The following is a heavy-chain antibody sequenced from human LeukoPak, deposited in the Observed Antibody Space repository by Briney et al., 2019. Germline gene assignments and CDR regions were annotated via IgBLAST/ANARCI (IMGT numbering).Heavy chain of an antibody. J-gene: IGHJ6*02. Sequence: GGSLRLSCAAPGFTFSGYSMSWVRQAPGKGLEWVAGLGRTGEYKYYADSVKGRFTISRDNSKDTVSLQMNSLRAEDSAIYYCVKDRPRDTCMPMDAWGQGTTVTVSS. D-gene: IGHD2-8*01. V-gene: IGHV3-23*01. CDR3: VKDRPRDTCMPMDA. CDR1: GFTFSGYS. CDR2: LGRTGEYK.